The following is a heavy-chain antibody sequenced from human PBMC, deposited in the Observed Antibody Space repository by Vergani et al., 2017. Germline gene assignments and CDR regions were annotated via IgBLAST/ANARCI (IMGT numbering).Heavy chain of an antibody. CDR2: IKSKTDGGTT. CDR3: LSIDFPYYFDY. CDR1: GFTFSNAW. Sequence: EVQLVESGGGLVKPGGSLRLSCAASGFTFSNAWMSWVRQSPGKGLEWVGRIKSKTDGGTTDYAAPVKGRFTISRDDSKNTLYLQMNSLKPEDTDVYYCLSIDFPYYFDYWGQGTLVTVSS. V-gene: IGHV3-15*01. J-gene: IGHJ4*02. D-gene: IGHD2-21*01.